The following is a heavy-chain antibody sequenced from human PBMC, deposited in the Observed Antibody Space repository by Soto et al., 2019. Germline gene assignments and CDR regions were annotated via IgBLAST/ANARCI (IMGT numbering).Heavy chain of an antibody. Sequence: AAVKVSCKVSGYTLTELSMHWVRQAPGKGLEWIGGFDPEDGETIYAQKFQGRVTMTEDTSTDTAYMELSSLRSEDTAVYYCARGEIVVVPAASRTYSSSSYYYYGMDVWGQGTTVTVSS. CDR3: ARGEIVVVPAASRTYSSSSYYYYGMDV. CDR2: FDPEDGET. D-gene: IGHD2-2*01. CDR1: GYTLTELS. V-gene: IGHV1-24*01. J-gene: IGHJ6*02.